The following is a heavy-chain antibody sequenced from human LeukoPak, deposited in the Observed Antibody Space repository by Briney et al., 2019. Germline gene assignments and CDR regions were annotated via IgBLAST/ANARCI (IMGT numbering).Heavy chain of an antibody. D-gene: IGHD4-17*01. Sequence: GASVKVSCKASGYTFTGYYMHWVRQAPGQGLEWMGRINPNSGGTNYAQKFQGRVTMTRDTSISRAYMELSRLRSDDTAVYYCARDPPRVTTWQNVDYWGQGTLVTVSS. CDR2: INPNSGGT. CDR1: GYTFTGYY. V-gene: IGHV1-2*06. CDR3: ARDPPRVTTWQNVDY. J-gene: IGHJ4*02.